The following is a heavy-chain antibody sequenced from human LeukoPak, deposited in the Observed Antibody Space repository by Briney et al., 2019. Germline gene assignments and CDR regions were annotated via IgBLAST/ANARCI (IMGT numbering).Heavy chain of an antibody. CDR2: ISGGGDTI. J-gene: IGHJ4*02. V-gene: IGHV3-48*03. D-gene: IGHD3-16*01. CDR3: VSANGGLFDY. Sequence: GGSLRLSCAASGFTFSAYEMHWVRQAPGKGLEWLSYISGGGDTIYYAESVKGRFTISRDNAKNSLYLQMSSLRAEDTAVYYCVSANGGLFDYGGQGTLVTVSS. CDR1: GFTFSAYE.